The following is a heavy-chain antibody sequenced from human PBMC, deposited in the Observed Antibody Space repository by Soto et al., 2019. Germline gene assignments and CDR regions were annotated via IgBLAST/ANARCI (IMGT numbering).Heavy chain of an antibody. D-gene: IGHD5-12*01. CDR2: TYYRGSP. V-gene: IGHV4-59*08. CDR3: ASNPSGYGESFFDY. CDR1: TGSISSHY. Sequence: SETLSLTCPFSTGSISSHYWSWIRQPPGKGLEWIGYTYYRGSPTYNPSLKSRVTISVDTSKTQFSLKLSSVTAADTAVYYCASNPSGYGESFFDYWGQGMLVTVAS. J-gene: IGHJ4*02.